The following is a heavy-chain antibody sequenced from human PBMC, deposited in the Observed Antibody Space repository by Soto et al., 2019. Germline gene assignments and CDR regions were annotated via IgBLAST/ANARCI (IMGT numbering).Heavy chain of an antibody. CDR1: GFTFSGYN. Sequence: QVQLVESGGGLVKPGGSLRLSCAASGFTFSGYNMSWIRQAPGKGLEWVSYITSSGSNTFDAESVKGRFTISRDNTMTLLYLQMNSLSAEDPAVYYCARRGTISSAHLFDHWGQGTLVTGSS. J-gene: IGHJ4*02. CDR3: ARRGTISSAHLFDH. D-gene: IGHD6-6*01. CDR2: ITSSGSNT. V-gene: IGHV3-11*01.